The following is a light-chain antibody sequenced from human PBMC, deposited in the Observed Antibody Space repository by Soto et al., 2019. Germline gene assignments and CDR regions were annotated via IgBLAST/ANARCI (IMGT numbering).Light chain of an antibody. CDR3: SSYTSSSTLVV. V-gene: IGLV2-14*01. CDR2: DVS. J-gene: IGLJ2*01. Sequence: QSALTQPASVSGSPGQSITISCTGTSSDVGGYNYVSWYQQHPGNAPKLMIYDVSNRPSGVSNRFSGSKSGNTASLTISGLQAEEAADYYCSSYTSSSTLVVFGGGTKLTVL. CDR1: SSDVGGYNY.